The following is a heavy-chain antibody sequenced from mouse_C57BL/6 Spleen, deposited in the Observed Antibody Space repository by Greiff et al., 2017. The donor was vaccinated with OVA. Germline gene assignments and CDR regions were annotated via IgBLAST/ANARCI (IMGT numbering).Heavy chain of an antibody. CDR3: TENWGFAY. V-gene: IGHV1-15*01. CDR2: IDPETGGT. J-gene: IGHJ3*01. D-gene: IGHD4-1*01. CDR1: GYTFTDYE. Sequence: VQLQQSGAELVRPGASVTPSCKASGYTFTDYEMHWVKQTPVHGLEWIGAIDPETGGTAYNQKFKGKAILTADKSSSTAYMELRSLTSEDSAVYYCTENWGFAYWGQGTLVTVSA.